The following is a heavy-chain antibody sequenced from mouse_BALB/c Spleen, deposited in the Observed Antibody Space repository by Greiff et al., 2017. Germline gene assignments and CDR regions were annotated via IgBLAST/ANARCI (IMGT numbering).Heavy chain of an antibody. D-gene: IGHD1-2*01. J-gene: IGHJ3*01. CDR1: GFSLTSHG. CDR2: IWSGGST. Sequence: VQLQQSGPGLVQPSQSLSITCTVSGFSLTSHGVHWVRQSPGKGLEWLGVIWSGGSTDYNAAFISRLSISKDNSKSQVFFKMNSLQANDTAIYYCARRDYGYWFAYWGQGTLVTVSA. CDR3: ARRDYGYWFAY. V-gene: IGHV2-2*02.